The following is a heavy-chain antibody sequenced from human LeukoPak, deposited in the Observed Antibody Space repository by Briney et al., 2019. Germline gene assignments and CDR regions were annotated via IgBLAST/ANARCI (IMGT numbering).Heavy chain of an antibody. D-gene: IGHD3-22*01. V-gene: IGHV3-23*01. J-gene: IGHJ4*02. CDR3: ARDPDDGSGYPHPYFDY. CDR1: GFTLSSYA. CDR2: ISVSGNT. Sequence: GGSLRLSCAASGFTLSSYAMSWVRQAPGKGLEWVSAISVSGNTYHADSVKGRFTISRDNAKNSLYLQMNSLRAEDTAVYYCARDPDDGSGYPHPYFDYWGQGTLVTVSS.